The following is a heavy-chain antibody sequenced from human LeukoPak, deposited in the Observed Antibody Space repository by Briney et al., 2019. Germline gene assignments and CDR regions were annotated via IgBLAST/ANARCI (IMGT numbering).Heavy chain of an antibody. CDR2: IYYSGST. V-gene: IGHV4-61*10. D-gene: IGHD1-20*01. J-gene: IGHJ4*02. CDR1: GGSISSGSYY. CDR3: ARVRGSRITGTRVFDY. Sequence: PSETLSLTCTVSGGSISSGSYYWSWIRQPAGKGLEWIGYIYYSGSTNYNPSLKSRVTISVDTSKNQFSLKLSSVTAADTAVYYCARVRGSRITGTRVFDYWGQGTLVTVSS.